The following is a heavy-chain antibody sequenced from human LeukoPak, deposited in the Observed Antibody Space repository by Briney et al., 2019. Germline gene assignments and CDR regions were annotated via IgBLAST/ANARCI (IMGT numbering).Heavy chain of an antibody. CDR3: AKDESSAYSSSWFLEYYYYYGMDV. J-gene: IGHJ6*02. V-gene: IGHV3-23*01. D-gene: IGHD6-13*01. CDR2: ISGSGGST. Sequence: GSLRLSCAASGFTFSSYAMSWVRQAPGKGLEWVSAISGSGGSTYYADSVKGRFTISRDNSKNTLYLQMNSLRAEDTAVYYCAKDESSAYSSSWFLEYYYYYGMDVWGQGTTVTVSS. CDR1: GFTFSSYA.